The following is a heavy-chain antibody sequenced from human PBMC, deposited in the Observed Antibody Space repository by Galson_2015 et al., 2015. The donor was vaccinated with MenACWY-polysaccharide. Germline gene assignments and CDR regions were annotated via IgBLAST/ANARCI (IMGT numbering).Heavy chain of an antibody. CDR2: ITTSGSTR. D-gene: IGHD4-23*01. CDR1: GFTFSSRS. J-gene: IGHJ4*02. CDR3: ARVRGPTVATWYFDY. V-gene: IGHV3-48*02. Sequence: SLRLSCAGSGFTFSSRSIIWVRQAPGKGLEWVSYITTSGSTRYYADSVKGRFTVSRDNAKNSVYLQVNSLREEDTAVYYCARVRGPTVATWYFDYWGQGTLVTVSS.